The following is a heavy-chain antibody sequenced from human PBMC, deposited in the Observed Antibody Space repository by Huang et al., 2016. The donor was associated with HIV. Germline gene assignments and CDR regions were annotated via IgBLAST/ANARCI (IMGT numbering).Heavy chain of an antibody. D-gene: IGHD2-15*01. CDR3: RGYCSGGTCQGYYFDY. J-gene: IGHJ4*02. CDR1: GFIFSNTR. Sequence: EVQLVESGGSLVKPGGSLRLSCAASGFIFSNTRMRWVRQAPGKGLEWVGRSKSKSDGGSTDYAAPVKGRFSISRDDSKNTLYLQMNSLKTEDTAVYYCRGYCSGGTCQGYYFDYWGQGTLVTVSS. V-gene: IGHV3-15*01. CDR2: SKSKSDGGST.